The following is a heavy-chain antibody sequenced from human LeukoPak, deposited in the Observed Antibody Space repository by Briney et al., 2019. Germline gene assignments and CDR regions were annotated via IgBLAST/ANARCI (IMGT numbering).Heavy chain of an antibody. V-gene: IGHV4-59*08. J-gene: IGHJ3*02. Sequence: SETLSLTCTVSGGSISSYYWSWIRQPPGKGPEWIGYIYYSGSTNYNPSLKSRITISVDTSKNQFSLKLSSVTAADTAVYYCARHYGENSRDAFDIWGQGTMVTVSS. CDR3: ARHYGENSRDAFDI. D-gene: IGHD4-23*01. CDR1: GGSISSYY. CDR2: IYYSGST.